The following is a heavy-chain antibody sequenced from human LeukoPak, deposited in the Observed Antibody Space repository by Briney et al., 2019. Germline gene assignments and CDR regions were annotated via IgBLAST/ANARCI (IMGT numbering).Heavy chain of an antibody. CDR1: GYTLTELS. CDR3: ARVPGYYYDSSGDTHFDY. J-gene: IGHJ4*02. D-gene: IGHD3-22*01. Sequence: GASVKVSCKVSGYTLTELSMHWVRQAPGQGLEWMGWISAYNGNTNYAQKLRGRVTMTTDTSTSTAYMELRSLRSDDTAVYYCARVPGYYYDSSGDTHFDYWGQGTLVTVSS. CDR2: ISAYNGNT. V-gene: IGHV1-18*01.